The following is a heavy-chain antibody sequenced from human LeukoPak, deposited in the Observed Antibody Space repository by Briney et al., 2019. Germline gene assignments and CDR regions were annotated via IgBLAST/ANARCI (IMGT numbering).Heavy chain of an antibody. CDR1: GFTFNNAW. J-gene: IGHJ4*02. V-gene: IGHV3-30*18. D-gene: IGHD3-22*01. Sequence: SGGSLRLSCAASGFTFNNAWMSWVRQAPGKGLEWMAAISYDGNNKNYADSVKGRFTISRDNSKNTLYLQMNSLRAEDTAVYYCAKGGLHYHDSNPIDYWGQGTLVTVSS. CDR2: ISYDGNNK. CDR3: AKGGLHYHDSNPIDY.